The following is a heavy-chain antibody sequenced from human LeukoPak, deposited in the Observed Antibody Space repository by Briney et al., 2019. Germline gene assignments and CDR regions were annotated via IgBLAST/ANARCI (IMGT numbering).Heavy chain of an antibody. CDR1: GGSISSSSYY. Sequence: SETLSLTCTVSGGSISSSSYYWGWIRQPPGKGLEWIGSIYYSGSTYYNPSLKSRVTISVDTSKNQFSLKLSSVTAADTAVYYCASPTVAGTGYFDYWGQGTLVTVSS. CDR3: ASPTVAGTGYFDY. J-gene: IGHJ4*02. D-gene: IGHD6-19*01. V-gene: IGHV4-39*07. CDR2: IYYSGST.